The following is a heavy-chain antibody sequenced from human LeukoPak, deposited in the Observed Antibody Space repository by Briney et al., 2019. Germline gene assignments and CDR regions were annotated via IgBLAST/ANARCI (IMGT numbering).Heavy chain of an antibody. CDR1: GFTFSSYS. Sequence: GGSLRLSCAATGFTFSSYSMNWVRQAPGKGLEWLSYISSSSSTIYYAASVKGRFTISRDNAKNSLYLQMNSLRAEDTALYYCARGDTAMEYWGQGTLVTGPS. J-gene: IGHJ4*02. V-gene: IGHV3-48*01. CDR3: ARGDTAMEY. D-gene: IGHD5-18*01. CDR2: ISSSSSTI.